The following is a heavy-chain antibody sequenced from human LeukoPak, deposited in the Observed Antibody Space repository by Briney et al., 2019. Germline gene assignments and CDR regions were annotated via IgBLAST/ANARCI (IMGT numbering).Heavy chain of an antibody. V-gene: IGHV4-34*01. CDR3: ARAEHIVVVPRGLYLDS. D-gene: IGHD2-21*01. J-gene: IGHJ4*02. CDR2: INHSGST. CDR1: GGSLSGYY. Sequence: PSETLSLTCAVYGGSLSGYYWSWIRHPPEKGREWIGEINHSGSTNYNPSLKSRVTISVDTSKNQLALKLNSVTAADTAVYYCARAEHIVVVPRGLYLDSWGQGTLVTVSS.